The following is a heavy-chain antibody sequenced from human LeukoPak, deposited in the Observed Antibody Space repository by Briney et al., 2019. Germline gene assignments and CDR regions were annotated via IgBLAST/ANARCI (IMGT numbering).Heavy chain of an antibody. Sequence: ASVKVSCKASGYTFTGYYMHWVRQAPGQGLEWMGWINPNSGGTNYAQKFQGWVTMTRDTSISTAYMELSRLRSDDTGVYYCARDFGYGDYYYGMDVWGKGTTVTVSS. CDR3: ARDFGYGDYYYGMDV. CDR2: INPNSGGT. CDR1: GYTFTGYY. J-gene: IGHJ6*04. V-gene: IGHV1-2*04. D-gene: IGHD4-17*01.